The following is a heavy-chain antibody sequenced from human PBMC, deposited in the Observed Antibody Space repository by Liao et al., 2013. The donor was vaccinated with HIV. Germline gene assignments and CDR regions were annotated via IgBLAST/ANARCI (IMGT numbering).Heavy chain of an antibody. Sequence: QVRLQESGPGLVKPSQTLSLNCTVSGGSITSGSYSWSWIRQPPGKGLEWIGYIYPGGSTYYSPSLKSRVSMSIDTSKNQFSLKLTSVTAADSAVYYCARASPPQYSGSYITVVAFDIWGQGTLVTVSS. D-gene: IGHD1-26*01. CDR2: IYPGGST. CDR1: GGSITSGSYS. CDR3: ARASPPQYSGSYITVVAFDI. J-gene: IGHJ3*02. V-gene: IGHV4-30-2*05.